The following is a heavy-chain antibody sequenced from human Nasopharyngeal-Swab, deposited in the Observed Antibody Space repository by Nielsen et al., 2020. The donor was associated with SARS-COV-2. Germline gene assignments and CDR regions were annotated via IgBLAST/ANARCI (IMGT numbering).Heavy chain of an antibody. V-gene: IGHV3-64D*06. Sequence: GESLKISCSASGFTFSSYAMHWVRQAPGKGLEYVSAISSNGGSTYYADSVKGRFTISRDNSKNTLYLQMSSLRAEDAAVYYCAKAPDTLTGYYDYWGQGTLVTVSS. CDR1: GFTFSSYA. CDR3: AKAPDTLTGYYDY. J-gene: IGHJ4*02. D-gene: IGHD3-9*01. CDR2: ISSNGGST.